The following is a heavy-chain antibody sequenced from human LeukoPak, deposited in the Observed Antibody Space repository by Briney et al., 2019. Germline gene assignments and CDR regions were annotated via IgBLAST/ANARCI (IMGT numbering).Heavy chain of an antibody. CDR2: INPNSGGT. J-gene: IGHJ4*02. V-gene: IGHV1-2*04. CDR1: GYTFTGYY. CDR3: ARATCSGGSCYYYFDY. D-gene: IGHD2-15*01. Sequence: GASVKVSCKASGYTFTGYYMHWVRQAPGQGLEWMGWINPNSGGTNYAQKFQGWVTMTRDTSISTAYMELSRLRSDDTAVYYCARATCSGGSCYYYFDYWGQGTLVTVSS.